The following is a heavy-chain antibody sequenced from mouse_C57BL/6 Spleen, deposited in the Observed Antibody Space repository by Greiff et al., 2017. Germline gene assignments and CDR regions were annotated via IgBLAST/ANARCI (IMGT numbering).Heavy chain of an antibody. Sequence: VQLQQSGPELVKPGASVKIPCKASGYTFTDYNMDWVKQSHGKSLEWIGDINPNNGGTIYNQKFKGKGTLTVDKSSSTAYMELRSLTSEDTAVYYCARKGGDYGSSSWFAYWGQGTLVTVSA. CDR2: INPNNGGT. CDR1: GYTFTDYN. J-gene: IGHJ3*01. CDR3: ARKGGDYGSSSWFAY. D-gene: IGHD1-1*01. V-gene: IGHV1-18*01.